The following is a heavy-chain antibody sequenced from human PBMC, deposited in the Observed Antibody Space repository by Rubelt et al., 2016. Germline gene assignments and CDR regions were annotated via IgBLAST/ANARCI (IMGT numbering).Heavy chain of an antibody. Sequence: EVQLVESGGGLIQPGGSLRLSFAASGFSVSGNYMSWVRQAPGKGLEWVSVIYSVGSTYYADSVKGRFTISRDYSKNTLYLQMTILRAEDTAVYYCARGYLSNSFDYWGQGTLVTVSS. J-gene: IGHJ4*02. V-gene: IGHV3-53*01. CDR3: ARGYLSNSFDY. CDR2: IYSVGST. D-gene: IGHD4-11*01. CDR1: GFSVSGNY.